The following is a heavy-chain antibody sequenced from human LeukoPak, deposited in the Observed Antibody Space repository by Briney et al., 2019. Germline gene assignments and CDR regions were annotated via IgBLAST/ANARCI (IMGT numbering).Heavy chain of an antibody. CDR2: IYHSGST. V-gene: IGHV4-38-2*02. CDR1: GYSISSGYY. CDR3: ARVKVDGSGSYKNYYYYYMDV. Sequence: PSETLSLTCTVSGYSISSGYYWGWIRQPPGKGLEWIGSIYHSGSTYYNPSLKSRVTISVDTSKNQFSLKLSSVTAADTAVYYCARVKVDGSGSYKNYYYYYMDVWGKGTTVTISS. D-gene: IGHD3-10*01. J-gene: IGHJ6*03.